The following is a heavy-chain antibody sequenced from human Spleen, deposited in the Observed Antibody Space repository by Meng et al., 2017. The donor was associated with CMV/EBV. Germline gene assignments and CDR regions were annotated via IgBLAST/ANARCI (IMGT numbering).Heavy chain of an antibody. Sequence: GSLRLSCTVSGASISPYFWSWIRQPPGKTLEWIGYIYFSGNTKYNPSLKSRVTISEDTSKNQFSLKLSSVTAADTAIYYCARQWGSYYFDLWGRGSLVTVSS. CDR2: IYFSGNT. CDR3: ARQWGSYYFDL. J-gene: IGHJ2*01. D-gene: IGHD1-26*01. V-gene: IGHV4-59*01. CDR1: GASISPYF.